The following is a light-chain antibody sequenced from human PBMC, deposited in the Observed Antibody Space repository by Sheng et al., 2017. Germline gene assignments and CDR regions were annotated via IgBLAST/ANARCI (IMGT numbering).Light chain of an antibody. V-gene: IGLV3-21*02. Sequence: SYVLTQPPSVSEAPGETATIACGGDNIRSKSVHWYQQKAGQAPLLVLYDDGRRPSGIPERFSGSNSGNTATLTIDRVEAGDEADYYCQVWDVTSDQRVFGGGTKLTVL. CDR1: NIRSKS. CDR2: DDG. CDR3: QVWDVTSDQRV. J-gene: IGLJ3*02.